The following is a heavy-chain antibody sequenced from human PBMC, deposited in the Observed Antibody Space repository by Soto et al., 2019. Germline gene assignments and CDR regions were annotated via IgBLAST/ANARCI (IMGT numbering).Heavy chain of an antibody. CDR3: ATSSITMIVVVTQGPFDY. V-gene: IGHV1-24*01. CDR1: GYTLTDLS. Sequence: GASVKVSCKVSGYTLTDLSMHWVRQAPGKGLEWMGGFDPEDGETIYAQKFQGRVTMTEDTSTDTAYMELSSLRSEDTAVYYCATSSITMIVVVTQGPFDYWGQGSLDTGSS. D-gene: IGHD3-22*01. CDR2: FDPEDGET. J-gene: IGHJ4*02.